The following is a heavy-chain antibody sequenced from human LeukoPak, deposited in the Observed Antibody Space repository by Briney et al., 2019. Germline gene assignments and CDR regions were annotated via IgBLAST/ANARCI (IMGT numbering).Heavy chain of an antibody. CDR3: ARAKAAGSYDF. CDR1: GSSLGRHY. J-gene: IGHJ4*02. CDR2: THFSGSS. D-gene: IGHD6-13*01. V-gene: IGHV4-59*11. Sequence: SETLSLTCSVSGSSLGRHYWTCIRQPPGKGLEWIGYTHFSGSSNYNPSLKSRATTSLDRAKNQMSLTLTSVTAADTAVYFCARAKAAGSYDFWGQGTLVTVSS.